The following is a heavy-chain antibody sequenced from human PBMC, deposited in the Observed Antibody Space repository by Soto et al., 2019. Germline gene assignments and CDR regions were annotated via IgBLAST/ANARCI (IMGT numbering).Heavy chain of an antibody. V-gene: IGHV1-18*01. CDR2: ISAYNGNT. CDR3: ARDSRIGYSSSFVNQFDY. Sequence: ASVKVSCKASGYTFTSYGISWVRQAPGQGLEWMGWISAYNGNTNYAQKLQGRVTMTTDTSTSTAYMELRSLRSDDTAVYYCARDSRIGYSSSFVNQFDYWGQGTLVTVSS. J-gene: IGHJ4*02. D-gene: IGHD6-13*01. CDR1: GYTFTSYG.